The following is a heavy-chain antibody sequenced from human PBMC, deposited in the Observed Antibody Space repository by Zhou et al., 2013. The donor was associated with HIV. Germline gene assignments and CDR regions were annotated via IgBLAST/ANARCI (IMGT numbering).Heavy chain of an antibody. Sequence: QVLLMQSGPKLKRPGASVKVSCQASGFTFTDHCFHWLRQAPGQGLQWVAIINPLLGQHSLRTNLQGRITLTRDTSTSTVNLELSSLRTDDTAVYYCARAPYISCRYGIDYWGDGTLVTVSS. J-gene: IGHJ4*01. CDR2: INPLLGQH. CDR1: GFTFTDHC. CDR3: ARAPYISCRYGIDY. D-gene: IGHD6-19*01. V-gene: IGHV1-46*01.